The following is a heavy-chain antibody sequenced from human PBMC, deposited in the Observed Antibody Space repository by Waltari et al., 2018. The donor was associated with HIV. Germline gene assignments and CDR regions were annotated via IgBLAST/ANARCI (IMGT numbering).Heavy chain of an antibody. J-gene: IGHJ4*02. CDR3: ATTHGSGAYDNDFDY. D-gene: IGHD3-10*01. V-gene: IGHV3-7*01. Sequence: EVKLEESGGGWVQPGGSLTLTCEAHGFTLPFYWLSWVRQAPGKGLEWVANINQAGTERHYVDSVRGRFTISRDNGKTSLFLQMNSLSVEDTAVYYCATTHGSGAYDNDFDYWGQGTLV. CDR2: INQAGTER. CDR1: GFTLPFYW.